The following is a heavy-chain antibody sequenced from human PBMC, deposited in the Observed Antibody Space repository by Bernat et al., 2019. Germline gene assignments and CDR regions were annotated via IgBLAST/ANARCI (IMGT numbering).Heavy chain of an antibody. CDR1: GFTVSSNY. CDR2: IYSGGST. Sequence: EVQLVESGGGLVQPGGSLRLSCAASGFTVSSNYMSWVRQAPGKGLEWVSVIYSGGSTYYADSVKGRFTISRHNSKNTLYLQMNSLIAEDTAVYYCARLAAAGLFDYWGQGTLVTVSS. J-gene: IGHJ4*02. D-gene: IGHD6-13*01. CDR3: ARLAAAGLFDY. V-gene: IGHV3-53*04.